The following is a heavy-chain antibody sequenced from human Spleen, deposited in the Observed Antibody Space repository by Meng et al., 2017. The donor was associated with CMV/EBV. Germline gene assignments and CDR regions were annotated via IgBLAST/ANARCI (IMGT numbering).Heavy chain of an antibody. Sequence: ASVKVSCKASGYTFTSYGISWVRQAPGQGLEWMGWISAYNGNTNYAQKLQGRVTMTTDTSTSTAYMELRSLRSDDTAVYYCARDRCSSTSCYTNWFDPWGQGMLVTVSS. V-gene: IGHV1-18*01. CDR3: ARDRCSSTSCYTNWFDP. D-gene: IGHD2-2*02. J-gene: IGHJ5*02. CDR2: ISAYNGNT. CDR1: GYTFTSYG.